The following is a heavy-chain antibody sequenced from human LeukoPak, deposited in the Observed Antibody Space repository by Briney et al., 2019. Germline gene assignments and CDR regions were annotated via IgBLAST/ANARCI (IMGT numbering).Heavy chain of an antibody. CDR1: GFTLSSYS. J-gene: IGHJ4*02. CDR2: ISSSSGTI. V-gene: IGHV3-48*01. CDR3: ARAANWSPFDY. D-gene: IGHD1-20*01. Sequence: GGSLRLSCTASGFTLSSYSMNWVRQAPGKGLEWVSYISSSSGTIYYADSVKGRLTISRDNAKNSLYLQMNSLRAEDTDVYYCARAANWSPFDYWGQGTLVTVSS.